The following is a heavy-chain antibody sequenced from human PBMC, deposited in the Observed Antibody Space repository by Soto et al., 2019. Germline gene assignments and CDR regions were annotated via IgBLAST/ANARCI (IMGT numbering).Heavy chain of an antibody. J-gene: IGHJ6*02. Sequence: QLQLQESGPGLVKPSETLSLTCTVSGGSISSSSYYWGWIRQPPGKGLEWIGSIYYSGSTYYNPSLTSRVTIYVDTSKNQFSMKLSSVTAADTAVYYCARHSSSWYRYYYYCMDVWGQGTTVTVSS. CDR3: ARHSSSWYRYYYYCMDV. CDR1: GGSISSSSYY. V-gene: IGHV4-39*01. D-gene: IGHD6-13*01. CDR2: IYYSGST.